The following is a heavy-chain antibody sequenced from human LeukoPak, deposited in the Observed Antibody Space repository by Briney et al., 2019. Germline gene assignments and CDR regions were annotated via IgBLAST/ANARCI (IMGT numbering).Heavy chain of an antibody. CDR1: GGSFSGYY. CDR3: ARHRGEQWLVRSPLKRKYYFDY. Sequence: SETLSLTCAVYGGSFSGYYWSWIRQPPGKGLEWIGEINHSGSTNYNPSLKSRVTISVDTSKNQFSLKLSSVTAADTAVYYCARHRGEQWLVRSPLKRKYYFDYWGQGTLVTVSS. V-gene: IGHV4-34*01. CDR2: INHSGST. D-gene: IGHD6-19*01. J-gene: IGHJ4*02.